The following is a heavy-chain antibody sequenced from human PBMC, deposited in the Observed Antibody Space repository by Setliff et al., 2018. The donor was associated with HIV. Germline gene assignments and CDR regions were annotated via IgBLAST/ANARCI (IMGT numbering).Heavy chain of an antibody. CDR3: ARDASFGVFDY. V-gene: IGHV1-3*01. J-gene: IGHJ4*02. Sequence: ASVKVSCKASGYSFTKYVMHWVRQAPGQRLEWMGWINAGNDNTKYSQKFQGRVTITRDTSANTAYMELSSLRSEETAVYYCARDASFGVFDYWGQGTLVTVSS. CDR2: INAGNDNT. D-gene: IGHD3-10*01. CDR1: GYSFTKYV.